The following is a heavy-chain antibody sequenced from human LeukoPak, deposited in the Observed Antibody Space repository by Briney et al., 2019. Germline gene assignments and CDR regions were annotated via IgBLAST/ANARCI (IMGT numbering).Heavy chain of an antibody. CDR3: ARDLTPGNWNDASPHDY. V-gene: IGHV1-18*01. J-gene: IGHJ4*02. Sequence: GASVKVSCKASGYTFTSYGISWVRQAPGQGLEWMGWISAYNGNTSYAQKLQGRVTMTTDTSTSTAYMELRSLRSDDTAVYYCARDLTPGNWNDASPHDYWGQGTLVTVSS. CDR2: ISAYNGNT. CDR1: GYTFTSYG. D-gene: IGHD1-1*01.